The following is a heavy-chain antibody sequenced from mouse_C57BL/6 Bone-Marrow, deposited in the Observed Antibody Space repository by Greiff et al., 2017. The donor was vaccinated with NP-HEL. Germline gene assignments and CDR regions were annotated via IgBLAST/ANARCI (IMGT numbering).Heavy chain of an antibody. CDR1: GYTFTDYN. CDR2: INPNNGGT. Sequence: EVQLQESGPELVKPGASVKIPCKASGYTFTDYNMDWVKQSHGKSLEWIGVINPNNGGTIYNQKFKGKATLTVDKSSSTAYMEVRSLTSEETAVYYCAREDDYDEERFACWGQGTLVTVSA. D-gene: IGHD2-4*01. J-gene: IGHJ3*01. CDR3: AREDDYDEERFAC. V-gene: IGHV1-18*01.